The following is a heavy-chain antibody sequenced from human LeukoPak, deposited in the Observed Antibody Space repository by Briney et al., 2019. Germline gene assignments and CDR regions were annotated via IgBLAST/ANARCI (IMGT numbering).Heavy chain of an antibody. D-gene: IGHD6-19*01. Sequence: GRSLRLSCAASGVTLSSYGMHWVRQAPGKGLEWVAVIWYDGSNKYYADSVKGRFTISRDNSKNTLYLQMNSLRAEDTAVYYCARDGNIAVAGLYYYYGMDVWGQGTTVTVSS. V-gene: IGHV3-33*01. CDR1: GVTLSSYG. J-gene: IGHJ6*02. CDR3: ARDGNIAVAGLYYYYGMDV. CDR2: IWYDGSNK.